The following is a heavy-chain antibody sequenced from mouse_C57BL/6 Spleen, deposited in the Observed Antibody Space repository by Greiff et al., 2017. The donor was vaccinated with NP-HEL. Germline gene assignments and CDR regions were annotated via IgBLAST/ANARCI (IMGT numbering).Heavy chain of an antibody. V-gene: IGHV1-15*01. CDR3: TRVLARGNAMDY. CDR1: GYTFTDYE. Sequence: QVQLQQSGAELVRPGASVTLSCKASGYTFTDYEMHWVKQTPVHGLEWIGAIDPETGGTAYNQKFKGKAILTADKSSSTAYMELRSLTSEDSAVYYCTRVLARGNAMDYWGQGTSVTVSS. D-gene: IGHD2-14*01. CDR2: IDPETGGT. J-gene: IGHJ4*01.